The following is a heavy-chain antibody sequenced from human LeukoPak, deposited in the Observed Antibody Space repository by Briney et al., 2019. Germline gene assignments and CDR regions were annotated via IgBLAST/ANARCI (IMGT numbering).Heavy chain of an antibody. V-gene: IGHV1-2*04. J-gene: IGHJ5*02. CDR1: GYTFTGYY. CDR2: INPNSGGT. Sequence: ASVKVSCKASGYTFTGYYMHWVRQAPGQGLEWMGWINPNSGGTNYAQKFQGWVTMTRDTSISTAYMELSRLRSDDTAVYYCARGYCSSTSCYLWFDPWGQGTLVTVSS. CDR3: ARGYCSSTSCYLWFDP. D-gene: IGHD2-2*01.